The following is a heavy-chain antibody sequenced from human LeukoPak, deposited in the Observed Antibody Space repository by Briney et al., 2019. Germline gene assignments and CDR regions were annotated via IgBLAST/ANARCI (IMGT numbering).Heavy chain of an antibody. J-gene: IGHJ1*01. CDR2: IRSKAYGGTT. V-gene: IGHV3-49*04. Sequence: PGGSLRLSCAASGFTFSNAWMSWVRQAPGKGLEWVGFIRSKAYGGTTEYAASVKGRFTISRDDSKSIAYLQMNSLKTEDTAVYYCTTRPSSSWYPGDFQHWGQGTLVTVSS. CDR3: TTRPSSSWYPGDFQH. CDR1: GFTFSNAW. D-gene: IGHD6-13*01.